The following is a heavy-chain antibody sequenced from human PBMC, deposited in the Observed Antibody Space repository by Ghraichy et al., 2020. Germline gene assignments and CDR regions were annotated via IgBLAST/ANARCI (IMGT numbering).Heavy chain of an antibody. CDR3: ARDVPTYYYDSSGHWYGMDV. CDR2: IYYSGST. J-gene: IGHJ6*02. CDR1: GGSISSGGYY. Sequence: SETLSLTCTVSGGSISSGGYYWSWIRQHPGKGLEWIGYIYYSGSTYYNPSLKSRVTISVDTSKNQFSLKLSSVTAADTAVYYCARDVPTYYYDSSGHWYGMDVWGQGTTVTVSS. V-gene: IGHV4-31*03. D-gene: IGHD3-22*01.